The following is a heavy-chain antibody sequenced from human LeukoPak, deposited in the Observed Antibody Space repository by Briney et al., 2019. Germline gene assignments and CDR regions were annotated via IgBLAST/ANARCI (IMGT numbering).Heavy chain of an antibody. J-gene: IGHJ4*02. Sequence: GGSLRLSCAASGFTVSTNYMSWVRQPPGKGLEWVSVIFSAGSTYYADSVKGRFTISRDNSKNTLYLQMNSLRAEDTVVYYCATIVIKSTPEPGFDYWGQGTMVTVSS. CDR2: IFSAGST. CDR3: ATIVIKSTPEPGFDY. V-gene: IGHV3-53*01. CDR1: GFTVSTNY. D-gene: IGHD2/OR15-2a*01.